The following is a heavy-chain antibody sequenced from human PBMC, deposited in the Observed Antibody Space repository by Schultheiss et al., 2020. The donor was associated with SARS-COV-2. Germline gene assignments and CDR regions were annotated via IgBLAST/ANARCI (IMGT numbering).Heavy chain of an antibody. CDR2: IGTAGDT. CDR1: GFTFSSYS. J-gene: IGHJ6*02. CDR3: AREGYYYYYGMDV. Sequence: GGSLRLSCAASGFTFSSYSMNWVRQAPGKGLEWVSAIGTAGDTYYPGSVKGRFTISRDNSKNTLYLQMNSLRAEDTAVYYCAREGYYYYYGMDVWGQGTTVTVSS. V-gene: IGHV3-13*01.